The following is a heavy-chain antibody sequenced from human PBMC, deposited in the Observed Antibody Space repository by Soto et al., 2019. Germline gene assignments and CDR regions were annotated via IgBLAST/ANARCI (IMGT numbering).Heavy chain of an antibody. Sequence: KPSETLSLTCTVSGGPITSSSYYWGWTRQPPGKGLEWIGSIYYSGGTYYNPSLKSRVTISVDTSKNQFSLKLSYVTAADTSVYYCARKNRYCSGASCYSPFDSWGQGTLVTVSS. J-gene: IGHJ4*02. CDR1: GGPITSSSYY. CDR2: IYYSGGT. D-gene: IGHD2-15*01. CDR3: ARKNRYCSGASCYSPFDS. V-gene: IGHV4-39*01.